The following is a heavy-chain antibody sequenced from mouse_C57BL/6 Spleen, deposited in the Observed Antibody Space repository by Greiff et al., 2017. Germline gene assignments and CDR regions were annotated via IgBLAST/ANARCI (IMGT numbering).Heavy chain of an antibody. J-gene: IGHJ2*01. CDR2: ISNGGGST. D-gene: IGHD1-1*01. V-gene: IGHV5-12*01. CDR3: ARRTVGDYFDY. CDR1: GFTFSDYY. Sequence: DVKLVESGGGLVQPGGSLKLSCAASGFTFSDYYMYWVRQTPEKRLEWVAYISNGGGSTYYPDTVKGRFTISRDNAKNTLYLQMSRLKSEDTAMYYCARRTVGDYFDYWGQGTTLTVSS.